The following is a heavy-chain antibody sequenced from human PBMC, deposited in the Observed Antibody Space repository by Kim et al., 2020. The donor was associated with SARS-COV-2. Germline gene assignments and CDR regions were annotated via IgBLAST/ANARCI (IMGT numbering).Heavy chain of an antibody. D-gene: IGHD3-10*01. J-gene: IGHJ4*02. V-gene: IGHV3-7*01. CDR1: GFTFSSYW. Sequence: GGSLRLSCTVSGFTFSSYWMSWVRQAPGKGLEWVANIKQDGSEKYKVDSVKGRFTISRDNAKNSLYLQMNSLRAEDTAVYYCARDWGYSSGSYPVDWGQGTPVTVSS. CDR2: IKQDGSEK. CDR3: ARDWGYSSGSYPVD.